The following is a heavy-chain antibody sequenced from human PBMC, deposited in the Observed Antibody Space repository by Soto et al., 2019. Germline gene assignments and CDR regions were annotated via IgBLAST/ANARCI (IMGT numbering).Heavy chain of an antibody. D-gene: IGHD1-26*01. CDR3: AKVRAVGYYYGMDV. CDR2: ISSVGTSP. V-gene: IGHV3-23*01. Sequence: HPGGSLRLSCAASGFTFSSYAMTWVRQAPGKGLECVSAISSVGTSPYYADSVKGRFTISRDNSKNTLYLQMNSLKAGDTAVYYCAKVRAVGYYYGMDVWGRGTTVTVSS. J-gene: IGHJ6*02. CDR1: GFTFSSYA.